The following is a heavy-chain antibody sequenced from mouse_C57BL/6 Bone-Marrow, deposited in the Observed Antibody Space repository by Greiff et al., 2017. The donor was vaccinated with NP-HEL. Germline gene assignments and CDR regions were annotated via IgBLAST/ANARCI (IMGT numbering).Heavy chain of an antibody. V-gene: IGHV1-22*01. Sequence: VQLQQSGPELVKPGASVKMSCKASGYTFTDYNMHWVKQSHGKSLEWIGYINPNNGGTSYNQKFKGKATLTVNKSSSTAYMELRILTSVDSAVYYCSSWITAVVGDYWGQGTTLTVSS. CDR2: INPNNGGT. CDR3: SSWITAVVGDY. J-gene: IGHJ2*01. CDR1: GYTFTDYN. D-gene: IGHD1-1*01.